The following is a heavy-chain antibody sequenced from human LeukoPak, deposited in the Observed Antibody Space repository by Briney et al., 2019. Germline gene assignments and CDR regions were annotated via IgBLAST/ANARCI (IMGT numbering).Heavy chain of an antibody. CDR1: EYSFTNYW. Sequence: GESLKISCKGSEYSFTNYWIAWVRQMPGKGLEWMGIIYPGDSDTRYSPSFQGQVTISADKSISTAYLQWSSLKASDTAMYYCARLGYYARGWFDPWGQGTLVTVSS. V-gene: IGHV5-51*01. CDR2: IYPGDSDT. D-gene: IGHD3-10*02. J-gene: IGHJ5*02. CDR3: ARLGYYARGWFDP.